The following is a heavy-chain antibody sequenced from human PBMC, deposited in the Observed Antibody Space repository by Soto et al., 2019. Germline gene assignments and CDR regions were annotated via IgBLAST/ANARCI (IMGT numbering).Heavy chain of an antibody. V-gene: IGHV3-11*01. J-gene: IGHJ4*02. Sequence: GGSLRLSCAASGFTFSDYYMSWIRQAPGKGLEWVSYISSSGSTIYYADSVKGRFTISRDNAKNSLYLQMNSLRAEDTAVYYCARDYRKYCSSTSCLGSVGYFDYWGQGTLVTVSS. CDR3: ARDYRKYCSSTSCLGSVGYFDY. CDR2: ISSSGSTI. D-gene: IGHD2-2*01. CDR1: GFTFSDYY.